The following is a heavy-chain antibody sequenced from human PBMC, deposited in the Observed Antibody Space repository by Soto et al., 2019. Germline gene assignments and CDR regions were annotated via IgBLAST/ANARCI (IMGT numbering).Heavy chain of an antibody. Sequence: ETLSITCTVCGGSISNYYWSWIRQPPGKGLEWIGYIYYSGSTNYNPSLKSRVTISVDTSKNQFSLKLSSVTAADTAVYYCARRHGYTFDYWGQGTLVTVSS. V-gene: IGHV4-59*08. CDR3: ARRHGYTFDY. D-gene: IGHD3-16*02. CDR2: IYYSGST. CDR1: GGSISNYY. J-gene: IGHJ4*02.